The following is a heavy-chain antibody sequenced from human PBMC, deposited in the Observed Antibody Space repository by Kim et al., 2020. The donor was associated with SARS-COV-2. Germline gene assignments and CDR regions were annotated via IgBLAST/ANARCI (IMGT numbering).Heavy chain of an antibody. CDR1: GGSISRGGYY. D-gene: IGHD3-16*01. CDR2: VYPGGST. V-gene: IGHV4-61*02. J-gene: IGHJ3*01. Sequence: SETLSLTCTVSGGSISRGGYYWSWIRQPAGKGLEWIGRVYPGGSTNYNPSLSSRVTMSVDTSRNQFSLQLTSVTATDTAVYYCAGDGGLHWVIGDAFDLWGHGTMVTVSS. CDR3: AGDGGLHWVIGDAFDL.